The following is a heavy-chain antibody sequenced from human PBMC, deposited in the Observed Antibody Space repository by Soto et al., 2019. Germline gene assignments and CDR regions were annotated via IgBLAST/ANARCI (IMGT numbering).Heavy chain of an antibody. CDR1: GFTFSSYS. Sequence: SGGSLILSCAASGFTFSSYSMNWVRQAPGKGLEWVSYISSSSSTIYYADSVKGRFTISRDNAKNSLYLQMNSLRAEDTAVYYCARVVLSMDVWGKGTTVTVSA. J-gene: IGHJ6*04. CDR2: ISSSSSTI. CDR3: ARVVLSMDV. V-gene: IGHV3-48*01. D-gene: IGHD2-15*01.